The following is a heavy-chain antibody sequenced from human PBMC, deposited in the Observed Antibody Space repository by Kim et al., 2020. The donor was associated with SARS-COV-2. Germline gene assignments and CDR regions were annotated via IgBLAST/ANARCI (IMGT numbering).Heavy chain of an antibody. J-gene: IGHJ4*02. CDR2: IYSGGST. V-gene: IGHV3-66*02. D-gene: IGHD3-9*01. Sequence: GGSLRLSCAASGFTVSSNYMSWVRQAPGKGLEWVSVIYSGGSTYYADSVKGRFTISRDNSKNTLYLQMNSLRAEDTAVYYCASPDQKELRYFDWSHPLAYWGQGTLVTVSS. CDR1: GFTVSSNY. CDR3: ASPDQKELRYFDWSHPLAY.